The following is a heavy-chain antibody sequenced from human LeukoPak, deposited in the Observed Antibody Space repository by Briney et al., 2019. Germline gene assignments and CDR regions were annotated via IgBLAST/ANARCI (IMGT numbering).Heavy chain of an antibody. CDR2: IWYDGSNK. J-gene: IGHJ4*02. CDR3: ARRAIAAAGGYFDY. D-gene: IGHD6-13*01. CDR1: GFTFSSYG. Sequence: GRSLRLSCAASGFTFSSYGMHWVRQAPGKGLEWVAVIWYDGSNKYYADSVKGRFTISRDNSKNTLYLQMNSLRAEDTAVYYCARRAIAAAGGYFDYWAREPWSPSPQ. V-gene: IGHV3-33*01.